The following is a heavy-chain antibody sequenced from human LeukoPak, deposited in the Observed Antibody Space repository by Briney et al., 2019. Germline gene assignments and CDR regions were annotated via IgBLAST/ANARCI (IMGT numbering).Heavy chain of an antibody. CDR2: ISYDGSNK. CDR1: GFTFRTYG. J-gene: IGHJ4*02. D-gene: IGHD6-13*01. V-gene: IGHV3-30*03. Sequence: GGSLRLSCAASGFTFRTYGMHWVRQAPGKGLEWVAVISYDGSNKYYADSVKGRFTISRHNSKNTLYLQMDSLRPEDTAIYYCAREITVAGPFDFWGQGTLVTVSS. CDR3: AREITVAGPFDF.